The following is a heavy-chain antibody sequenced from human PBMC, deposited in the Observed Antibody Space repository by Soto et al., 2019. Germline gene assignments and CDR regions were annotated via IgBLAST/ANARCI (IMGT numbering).Heavy chain of an antibody. CDR2: IYTSGST. CDR3: ARVVPAYGLNYYYYGMDV. CDR1: GGSISSYY. D-gene: IGHD2-2*01. V-gene: IGHV4-4*07. Sequence: PSETLSLTCTVSGGSISSYYWSWIRQPAGKGLEWIGRIYTSGSTNYNPSLKSRVTMSVDTSKNQFSLKLSSVTAADTAVYYCARVVPAYGLNYYYYGMDVWGQGTTVTVSS. J-gene: IGHJ6*02.